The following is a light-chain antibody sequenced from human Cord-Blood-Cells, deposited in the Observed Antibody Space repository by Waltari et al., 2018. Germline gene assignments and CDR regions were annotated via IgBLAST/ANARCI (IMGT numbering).Light chain of an antibody. Sequence: DIVLTQSPGTLSLSPGERATLRCRASQSVSSSYLAWYQQKPGQAPRLLIYGASSRATGIPDRFSGSGSGTDFTLTISRLEPEDFAVYYCQQYGSSPRTFGQGTKVEIK. V-gene: IGKV3-20*01. J-gene: IGKJ1*01. CDR2: GAS. CDR3: QQYGSSPRT. CDR1: QSVSSSY.